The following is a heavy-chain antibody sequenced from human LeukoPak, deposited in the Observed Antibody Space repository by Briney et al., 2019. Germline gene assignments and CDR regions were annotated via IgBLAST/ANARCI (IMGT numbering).Heavy chain of an antibody. Sequence: TSETLSLTCTVSGGSISSYYWTWIRQPPGKGLEWVGYVYSSGSTKYNPSLKSRVTISVDTSKNQFSLKLSSVTAADTAVYYCAGGYIYGSTYYYMDVWGKGTTVTISS. D-gene: IGHD5-18*01. CDR1: GGSISSYY. CDR3: AGGYIYGSTYYYMDV. J-gene: IGHJ6*03. CDR2: VYSSGST. V-gene: IGHV4-4*08.